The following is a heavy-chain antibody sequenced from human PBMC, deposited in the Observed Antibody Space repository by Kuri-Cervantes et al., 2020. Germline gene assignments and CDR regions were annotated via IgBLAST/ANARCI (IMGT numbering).Heavy chain of an antibody. CDR2: ISYDGSNK. Sequence: LSLTCAASGFTFSSYWMSWVRQAPGKGLEWVAVISYDGSNKYYADSVKGRFTISRDNSKNTLYLQMNSLRAEDTAVYYCAKGGSYFNYYGMDVWGQGTTVTVSS. D-gene: IGHD1-26*01. V-gene: IGHV3-30*18. CDR3: AKGGSYFNYYGMDV. J-gene: IGHJ6*02. CDR1: GFTFSSYW.